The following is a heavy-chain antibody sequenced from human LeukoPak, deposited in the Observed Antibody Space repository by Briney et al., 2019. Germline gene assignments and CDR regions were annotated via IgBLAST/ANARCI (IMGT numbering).Heavy chain of an antibody. V-gene: IGHV3-23*01. CDR1: GFTFSSYA. D-gene: IGHD1-26*01. CDR2: ISGSGGST. J-gene: IGHJ4*02. CDR3: TTDRNVGLFDY. Sequence: GGSLRLSCAASGFTFSSYAMSWVRQAPGKGLEWVSAISGSGGSTYYADSVKGRFTISRDNSKNTLYLQMNSLKTEDTAVYYCTTDRNVGLFDYWGQGTLVTVSS.